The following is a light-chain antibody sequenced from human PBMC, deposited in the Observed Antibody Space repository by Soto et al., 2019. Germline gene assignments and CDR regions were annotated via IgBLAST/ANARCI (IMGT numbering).Light chain of an antibody. V-gene: IGLV7-46*01. Sequence: QAVVTQEPSLTVSPGGTVTLTCGSSSGPVTSGHFPSWFQQKPGQAPMTLIYHTTNKHSWTPAQFSGSLLGDKAALTLSGAQPEDEADYYCLLYYSNSRFFGGGTQLTVL. J-gene: IGLJ2*01. CDR1: SGPVTSGHF. CDR2: HTT. CDR3: LLYYSNSRF.